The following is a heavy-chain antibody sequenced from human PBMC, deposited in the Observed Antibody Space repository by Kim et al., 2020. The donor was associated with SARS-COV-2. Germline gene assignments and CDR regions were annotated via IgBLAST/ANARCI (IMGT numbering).Heavy chain of an antibody. V-gene: IGHV3-66*02. CDR1: GFTVSSNY. D-gene: IGHD3-9*01. CDR3: ASTDWVPNQYYYYGMDV. CDR2: IYSGGST. J-gene: IGHJ6*02. Sequence: GGSLRLSCAASGFTVSSNYMSWVRQAPGKGLEWVSVIYSGGSTYYADSVKGRFTISRDNSKNTLYLQMNSLRAEDTAVYYCASTDWVPNQYYYYGMDVWGQGTTVTVSS.